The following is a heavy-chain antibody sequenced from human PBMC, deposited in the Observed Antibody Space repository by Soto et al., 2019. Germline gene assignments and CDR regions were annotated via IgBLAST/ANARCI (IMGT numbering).Heavy chain of an antibody. CDR1: GYTFTSYD. V-gene: IGHV1-8*01. CDR2: MNPNSGNT. Sequence: ASVKVSCKASGYTFTSYDINCVRQATGQGLEWMGWMNPNSGNTGYAQKFQGRVAMTRNTSISTAYMELSSLRSEDTAVYYCATDIHATWLLNSWGQGTLVTVSS. CDR3: ATDIHATWLLNS. D-gene: IGHD2-2*02. J-gene: IGHJ4*02.